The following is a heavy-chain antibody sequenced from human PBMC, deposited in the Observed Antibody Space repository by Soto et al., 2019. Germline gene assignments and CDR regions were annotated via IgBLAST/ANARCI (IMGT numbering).Heavy chain of an antibody. Sequence: SVKVSCKASGGTFSNYAISWVRQAPGQGLEWVGGIIPMFGTSNYAQNFQGRVSITADESTSTAYMELSSLRSEDTAVCYCARGVRTGFYGMDVWGQGTTVTVSS. V-gene: IGHV1-69*13. D-gene: IGHD3-10*01. CDR1: GGTFSNYA. CDR2: IIPMFGTS. CDR3: ARGVRTGFYGMDV. J-gene: IGHJ6*02.